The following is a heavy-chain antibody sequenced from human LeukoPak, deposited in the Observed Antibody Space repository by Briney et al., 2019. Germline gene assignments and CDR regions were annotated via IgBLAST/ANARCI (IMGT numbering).Heavy chain of an antibody. CDR3: ARGYYSGSGSIGYYFDY. J-gene: IGHJ4*02. V-gene: IGHV4-59*01. CDR1: GGSISSYY. Sequence: KPSETLSLTCTVSGGSISSYYWSWIRQPPGGGLEGSGEIYYSGSTNYNPSLKSRVTISVDTSKNQFSLKLSSVTAADTAVYYCARGYYSGSGSIGYYFDYWGQGTLVTVSS. CDR2: IYYSGST. D-gene: IGHD3-10*01.